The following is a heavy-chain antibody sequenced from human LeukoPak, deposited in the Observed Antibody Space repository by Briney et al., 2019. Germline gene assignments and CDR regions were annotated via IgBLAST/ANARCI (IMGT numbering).Heavy chain of an antibody. V-gene: IGHV3-48*03. J-gene: IGHJ5*02. Sequence: GGSMRLSCAAPGFTFSGYEMNWVRQAPGKGLEWVSYICSSGTTIYYADSVKGRFTISRDNAKNSLYLQMNSLRAEDTAVYYCARVGVVVAATGNLWFDPWGQGTLVTVSS. CDR3: ARVGVVVAATGNLWFDP. CDR1: GFTFSGYE. D-gene: IGHD2-15*01. CDR2: ICSSGTTI.